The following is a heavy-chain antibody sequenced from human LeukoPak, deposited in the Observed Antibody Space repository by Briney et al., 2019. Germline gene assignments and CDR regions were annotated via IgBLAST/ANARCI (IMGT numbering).Heavy chain of an antibody. Sequence: GGSLRLSCAASGFTFSSYAMHWVRQAPGKGLEYVSAISSNGGSTYYANSVKGRFTISRDNSKNTLYLQMGSLRAEDMAVYYCAREWTMVRGVISHWGRGTLVTVSS. CDR2: ISSNGGST. V-gene: IGHV3-64*01. J-gene: IGHJ4*02. CDR3: AREWTMVRGVISH. CDR1: GFTFSSYA. D-gene: IGHD3-10*01.